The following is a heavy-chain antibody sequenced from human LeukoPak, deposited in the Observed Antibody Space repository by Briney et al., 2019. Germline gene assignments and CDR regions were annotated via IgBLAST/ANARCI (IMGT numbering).Heavy chain of an antibody. Sequence: SETLSLTCTVSGGSISSYYWSWIRQPPGKGLEWIGYIYYSGSTNYNPSLKSRVTISVDTSKNQFSLKLSSVTAADTAVYYCARETGYSAFDIWGQETMVTVSS. CDR2: IYYSGST. D-gene: IGHD3-9*01. V-gene: IGHV4-59*01. CDR1: GGSISSYY. CDR3: ARETGYSAFDI. J-gene: IGHJ3*02.